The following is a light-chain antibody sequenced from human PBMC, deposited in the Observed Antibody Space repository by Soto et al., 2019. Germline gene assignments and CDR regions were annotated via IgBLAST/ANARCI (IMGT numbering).Light chain of an antibody. CDR3: QQYNNWPLT. J-gene: IGKJ4*01. Sequence: EIVMTQSPATLSVSPGERATLSCRASQSVSSNLGWYQQKPGQAPRLLIYGASTRATGIPARFSGSGSGTEFTLIVSSLQSEDFAVYYCQQYNNWPLTFGGGTKVEIK. CDR1: QSVSSN. V-gene: IGKV3-15*01. CDR2: GAS.